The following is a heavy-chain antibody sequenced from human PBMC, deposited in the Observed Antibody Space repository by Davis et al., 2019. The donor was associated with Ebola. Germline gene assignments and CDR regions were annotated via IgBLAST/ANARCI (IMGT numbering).Heavy chain of an antibody. CDR3: ARESGSGTEAFDI. V-gene: IGHV1-18*04. CDR2: ISAYNGNT. Sequence: ASVKVSCKASGYTFTSYGISWVRQAPGQGLEWMGWISAYNGNTNYAQKLQGRVTMTTDTSTSTAYMELSRLRSDDTVVYYCARESGSGTEAFDIWGQGKMVTVSS. D-gene: IGHD2-2*01. CDR1: GYTFTSYG. J-gene: IGHJ3*02.